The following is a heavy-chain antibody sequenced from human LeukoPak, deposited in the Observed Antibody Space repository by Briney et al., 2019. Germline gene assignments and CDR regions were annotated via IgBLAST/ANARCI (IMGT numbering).Heavy chain of an antibody. J-gene: IGHJ4*02. Sequence: ASVNVSCKASGYTFTTYAMTWVRQAPGQGLEWMGWINTNTGNPTYAQGFTGRFVFSLDTSVGTAYLQISSLKAEDTAVYYCARAGYSGYDYYPYWGQGTLVTVSS. CDR1: GYTFTTYA. CDR2: INTNTGNP. D-gene: IGHD5-12*01. CDR3: ARAGYSGYDYYPY. V-gene: IGHV7-4-1*02.